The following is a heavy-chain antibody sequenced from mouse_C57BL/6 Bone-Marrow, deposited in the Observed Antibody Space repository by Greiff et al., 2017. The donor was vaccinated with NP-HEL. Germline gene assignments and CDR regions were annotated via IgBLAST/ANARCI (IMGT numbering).Heavy chain of an antibody. V-gene: IGHV14-1*01. CDR1: GFNIKDYY. D-gene: IGHD1-1*01. Sequence: VQLKESGAELVRPGASVKLSCTASGFNIKDYYMHWVKPRPEQGLEWIGRIDPEDGDTEYAPKFQCKATMTADTSSNTAYLQLSSLTSEDTAVYYCTIHYGSSFYWYFDVWGTGTTVTVSS. CDR3: TIHYGSSFYWYFDV. CDR2: IDPEDGDT. J-gene: IGHJ1*03.